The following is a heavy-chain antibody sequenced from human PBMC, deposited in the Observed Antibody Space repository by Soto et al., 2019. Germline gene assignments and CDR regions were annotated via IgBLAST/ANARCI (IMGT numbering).Heavy chain of an antibody. D-gene: IGHD3-3*01. Sequence: SETLSLTCAVSGYSISSGYYWGWLRQPPGKGLEWIGSIYHGGSTYYNPPLKSRVTISVDTSKNQFSLKLSSVTAADTAVYYCASVLRFLEQFDPWGQGTLVTVSS. CDR2: IYHGGST. V-gene: IGHV4-38-2*01. CDR1: GYSISSGYY. CDR3: ASVLRFLEQFDP. J-gene: IGHJ5*02.